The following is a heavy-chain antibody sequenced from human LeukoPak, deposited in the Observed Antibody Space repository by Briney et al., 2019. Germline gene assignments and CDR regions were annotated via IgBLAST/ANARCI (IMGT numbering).Heavy chain of an antibody. J-gene: IGHJ3*02. V-gene: IGHV6-1*01. CDR2: TYYRSKWYN. Sequence: SQTLSLTCAISGDSVSSSSAAWNWIRQSPSRGLEWLGRTYYRSKWYNDYAVSVKSRITINPDTSKNQFSLQLNSVTPEDTAVYYCAREGDIVVVVAATHDAFDIWGQGTMVTVSS. CDR1: GDSVSSSSAA. CDR3: AREGDIVVVVAATHDAFDI. D-gene: IGHD2-15*01.